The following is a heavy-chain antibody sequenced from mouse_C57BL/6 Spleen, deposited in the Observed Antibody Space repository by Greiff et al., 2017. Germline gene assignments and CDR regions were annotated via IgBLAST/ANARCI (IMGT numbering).Heavy chain of an antibody. CDR2: INPNNGGT. V-gene: IGHV1-22*01. D-gene: IGHD1-1*01. CDR3: ARMVYYGSSYDAMDY. Sequence: VQLQQSGPELVKPGASVKMSCKASGYTFTDYNMHWVKQSHGKSLEWIGYINPNNGGTSYNQKFKGKATLTVNKSSSTAYMELRSLTSEDSAVYYCARMVYYGSSYDAMDYWGQGTSVTVSS. CDR1: GYTFTDYN. J-gene: IGHJ4*01.